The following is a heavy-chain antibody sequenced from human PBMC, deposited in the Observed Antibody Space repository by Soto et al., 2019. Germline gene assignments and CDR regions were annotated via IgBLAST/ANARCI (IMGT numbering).Heavy chain of an antibody. J-gene: IGHJ4*02. CDR3: VRYVSVSAGSFGGY. V-gene: IGHV1-18*01. D-gene: IGHD3-10*01. CDR1: GYTFDSYG. CDR2: ISTYTGNT. Sequence: QVQLVQSGPELKKPGAAVKVSCKASGYTFDSYGLSWVRQAPGQGLEWMGWISTYTGNTDYPQRFQGRVTMDTDTSTSTAYLDLSSLTSDDTAVYYCVRYVSVSAGSFGGYWGQGTLVTVSS.